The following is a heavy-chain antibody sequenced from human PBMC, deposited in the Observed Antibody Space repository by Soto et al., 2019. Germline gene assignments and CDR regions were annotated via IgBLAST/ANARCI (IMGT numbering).Heavy chain of an antibody. V-gene: IGHV4-31*03. CDR1: GGSISSGGYC. J-gene: IGHJ4*02. CDR3: AVAMTTVTTYDY. Sequence: QVQLQESGPGLVKPSQTLSLTCTVSGGSISSGGYCWSWIRQHPGKGLEWIGYIYYSGSTYYNPSLKSRVTISVDTSKNQFSLKLSSVTAAYTAVYNCAVAMTTVTTYDYCGQGTLVTVSS. CDR2: IYYSGST. D-gene: IGHD4-17*01.